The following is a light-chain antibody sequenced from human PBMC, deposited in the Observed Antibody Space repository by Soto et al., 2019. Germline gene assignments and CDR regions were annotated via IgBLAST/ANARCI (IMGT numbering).Light chain of an antibody. J-gene: IGKJ2*01. CDR1: QSISSTY. CDR3: QQYNISPFT. CDR2: GAS. V-gene: IGKV3-20*01. Sequence: EIVLTQSPGTLSLSPGERATLSCRASQSISSTYIAWYQQKPGQAPRLLIYGASSRATGIPDRFIGSGSGTDFTLTISGLEPEDFAVFFCQQYNISPFTFGQGTKLEIK.